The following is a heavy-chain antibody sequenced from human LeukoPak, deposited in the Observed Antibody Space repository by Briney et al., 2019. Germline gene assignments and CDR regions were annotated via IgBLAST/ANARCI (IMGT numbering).Heavy chain of an antibody. D-gene: IGHD2-2*02. CDR3: AREEVPAAISVGY. Sequence: SVKVSCKASGGTFSSYAISWVRQAPGQGLEWMGGIIPIFGTANYAQKFQGRVTITADESTSTAYMELSSLRSEDTAVYYCAREEVPAAISVGYWGQGTLVTVSS. CDR2: IIPIFGTA. CDR1: GGTFSSYA. V-gene: IGHV1-69*13. J-gene: IGHJ4*02.